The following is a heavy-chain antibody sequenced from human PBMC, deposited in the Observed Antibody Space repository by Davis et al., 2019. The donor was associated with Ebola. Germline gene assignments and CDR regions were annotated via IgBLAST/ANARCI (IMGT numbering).Heavy chain of an antibody. Sequence: HTGGSLRLSCAASGFTFSSYWMHWVRQAPGKGLVWVSRINSDGSSTSYADSVKGRFTISRDNAKNTLYLQMNTLRAEDTAVYYCARDLGMGRRVDAFDIWGQGTMVTVSS. J-gene: IGHJ3*02. D-gene: IGHD7-27*01. CDR3: ARDLGMGRRVDAFDI. CDR2: INSDGSST. CDR1: GFTFSSYW. V-gene: IGHV3-74*01.